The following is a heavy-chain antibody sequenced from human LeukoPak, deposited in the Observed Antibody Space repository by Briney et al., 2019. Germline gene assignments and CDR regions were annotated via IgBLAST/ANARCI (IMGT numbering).Heavy chain of an antibody. CDR2: ISRSSSYT. V-gene: IGHV3-11*06. Sequence: PGGSLRLSCAASGFTFSDYYMSSLRQAPGKGQEWVSYISRSSSYTNYADSVKGRFTISRDNAKNSVYLQMNSLRAEDTAVYYCARDLGGYSGYDFDYWGQGTLVTVSS. J-gene: IGHJ4*02. D-gene: IGHD5-12*01. CDR3: ARDLGGYSGYDFDY. CDR1: GFTFSDYY.